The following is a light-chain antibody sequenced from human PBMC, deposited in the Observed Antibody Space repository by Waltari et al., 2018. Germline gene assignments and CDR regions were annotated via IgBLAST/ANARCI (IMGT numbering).Light chain of an antibody. CDR2: DAS. V-gene: IGKV3-11*01. J-gene: IGKJ4*01. CDR3: HQRSSWPLT. CDR1: QSVTTY. Sequence: EIVMTQSPATLSLSPGERATPSCRASQSVTTYLGWIQQKPGQAPRLLIYDASKRATGIPARFSGSGSGTDFTLTISNLEPEDFAIYYCHQRSSWPLTFGGGTRVEI.